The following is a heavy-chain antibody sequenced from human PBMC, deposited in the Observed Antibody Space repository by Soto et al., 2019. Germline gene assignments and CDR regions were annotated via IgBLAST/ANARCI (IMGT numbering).Heavy chain of an antibody. CDR2: IKSKTDGGTT. D-gene: IGHD6-6*01. CDR3: TTDVMGISSAGFDY. CDR1: GFTFSNAW. V-gene: IGHV3-15*01. Sequence: EVQLVESGGGLVKPGGSLRLSCAASGFTFSNAWMSWVRQAPGKGLEWVGRIKSKTDGGTTDYAAPVKGRFTISRDDSKNTLYLQMNSLKTEDTAVYYCTTDVMGISSAGFDYWGQGTLVTVSS. J-gene: IGHJ4*02.